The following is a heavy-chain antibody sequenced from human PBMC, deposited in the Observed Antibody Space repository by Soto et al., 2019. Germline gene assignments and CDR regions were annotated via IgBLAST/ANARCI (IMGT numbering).Heavy chain of an antibody. CDR2: INPYNANT. J-gene: IGHJ3*02. D-gene: IGHD3-16*01. Sequence: QVQLVQSGTEVKKPGASVKVSCKTSGYTFTNHGINWVRQAPGQGLEWMGWINPYNANTNYAQKLQGRVTMTTDTYTDTAYMDLRSLTSDDTAVYYCASDRVGGILGDAFDILGQGSVVTVSS. CDR1: GYTFTNHG. CDR3: ASDRVGGILGDAFDI. V-gene: IGHV1-18*04.